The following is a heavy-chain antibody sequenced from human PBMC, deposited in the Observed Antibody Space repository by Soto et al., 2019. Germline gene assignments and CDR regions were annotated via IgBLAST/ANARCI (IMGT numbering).Heavy chain of an antibody. V-gene: IGHV1-18*01. J-gene: IGHJ4*02. Sequence: GASVKVSCKTSGYNFTAYGLAWLRQAPGQRPEWMGWVSTNNADTNYAEKFQGRVTMTTDKSTTTTYMELRSLRSDDTAVYYCARELNTDSSAYYSFAYWGQGTLVTVSS. D-gene: IGHD3-22*01. CDR3: ARELNTDSSAYYSFAY. CDR2: VSTNNADT. CDR1: GYNFTAYG.